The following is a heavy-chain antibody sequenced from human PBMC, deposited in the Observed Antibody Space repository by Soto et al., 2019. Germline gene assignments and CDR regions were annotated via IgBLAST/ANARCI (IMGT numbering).Heavy chain of an antibody. CDR3: AKGPFRLEASYYYYYMDV. CDR1: GFTFSSYG. J-gene: IGHJ6*03. CDR2: ISYDGSNK. D-gene: IGHD1-1*01. Sequence: GGSLRLSCAASGFTFSSYGMHWVRQAPGKGLEWVAVISYDGSNKYYADSVKGRFTISRDNSKNTLYLQMNSLRAEDTAVYYCAKGPFRLEASYYYYYMDVWGKGTTVTVSS. V-gene: IGHV3-30*18.